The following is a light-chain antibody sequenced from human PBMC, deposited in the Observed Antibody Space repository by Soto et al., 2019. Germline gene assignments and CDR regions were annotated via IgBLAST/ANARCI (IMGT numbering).Light chain of an antibody. J-gene: IGKJ5*01. V-gene: IGKV3-20*01. CDR2: GAS. CDR3: QQYGSPPIT. Sequence: EIVLTQSPGTLSLSPGERATLSCGASQSVGSSYLAWYQQKPGQPPRLLIYGASSRATGIPDRFSGSGSGTDFTLTISRLESEDFAVYYCQQYGSPPITFGQGTRLEIK. CDR1: QSVGSSY.